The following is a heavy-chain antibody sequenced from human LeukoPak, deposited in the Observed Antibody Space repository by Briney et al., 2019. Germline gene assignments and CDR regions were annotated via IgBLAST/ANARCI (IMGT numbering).Heavy chain of an antibody. V-gene: IGHV1-46*01. CDR2: INPSGGGT. CDR3: ARDVDCTNDGCPQSGLAY. J-gene: IGHJ4*02. CDR1: GYTFTSYY. Sequence: ASVKVSCKASGYTFTSYYLHWVRQAPGQGLEWMGIINPSGGGTSYAQKFQGRVTMTRDTSTSTVYMELSSLRSEDTAVYYCARDVDCTNDGCPQSGLAYWGQGALVTVSS. D-gene: IGHD2-8*01.